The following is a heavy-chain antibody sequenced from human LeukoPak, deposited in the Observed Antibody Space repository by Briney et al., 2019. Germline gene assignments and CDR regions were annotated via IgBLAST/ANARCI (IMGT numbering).Heavy chain of an antibody. CDR3: ARVEELLDPFDY. J-gene: IGHJ4*02. CDR1: GYTFTGYY. D-gene: IGHD1-26*01. V-gene: IGHV1-2*06. CDR2: INPNSGGT. Sequence: ASVKVSCKASGYTFTGYYMHWVRQAPGQGLEWMGRINPNSGGTNYAQKFQGRVTITRDTSISTAYMELSRLRSDDTAVYYCARVEELLDPFDYWGQGTLVTVSS.